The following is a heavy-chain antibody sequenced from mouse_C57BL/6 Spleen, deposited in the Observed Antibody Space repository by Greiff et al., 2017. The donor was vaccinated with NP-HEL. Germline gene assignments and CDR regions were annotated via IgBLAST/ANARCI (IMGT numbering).Heavy chain of an antibody. J-gene: IGHJ4*01. CDR2: IYPGSGNT. D-gene: IGHD2-4*01. V-gene: IGHV1-76*01. CDR3: ARSDYGDAMDY. Sequence: VQLQQSGAELVRPGASVKLSCKASGYTFTDYYINWVKQRPGQGLEWIARIYPGSGNTYYNEKFKGKATLTAEKSSSTANMQLSSLTSEGSAVYFWARSDYGDAMDYWGQGTSVTVSS. CDR1: GYTFTDYY.